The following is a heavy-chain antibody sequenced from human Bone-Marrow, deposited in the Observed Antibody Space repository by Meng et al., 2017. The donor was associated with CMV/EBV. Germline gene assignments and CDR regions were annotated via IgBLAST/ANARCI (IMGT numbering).Heavy chain of an antibody. Sequence: GESLKISCAASGFTFSSYAMSWVRQAPGKGLEWVSAISGSGGSTYYADSVKGRFTISRDNSKNTLYLQMNSLRAEDTAVYYCAKDHPYDFWSGYSSYYYYYGMDVWGQGTTVTVSS. V-gene: IGHV3-23*01. CDR2: ISGSGGST. CDR3: AKDHPYDFWSGYSSYYYYYGMDV. CDR1: GFTFSSYA. J-gene: IGHJ6*02. D-gene: IGHD3-3*01.